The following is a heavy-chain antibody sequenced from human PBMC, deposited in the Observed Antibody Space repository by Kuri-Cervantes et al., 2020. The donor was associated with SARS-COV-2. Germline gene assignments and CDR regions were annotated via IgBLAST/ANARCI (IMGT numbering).Heavy chain of an antibody. V-gene: IGHV3-23*01. CDR3: ARDRRRTRFGDFDY. CDR1: GFTFSSHA. CDR2: SSGSWINF. Sequence: WESLRLTCSASGFTFSSHALHWVRQTPGKGLGWVSGSSGSWINFGNADSVKSRFTISSDTSKNTIYLQMHSLRAEDTAVYYCARDRRRTRFGDFDYWGQGLLVTVSS. J-gene: IGHJ4*02. D-gene: IGHD3-10*01.